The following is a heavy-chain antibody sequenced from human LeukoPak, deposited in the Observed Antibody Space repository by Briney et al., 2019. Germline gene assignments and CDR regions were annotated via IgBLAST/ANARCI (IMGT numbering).Heavy chain of an antibody. V-gene: IGHV2-5*01. J-gene: IGHJ3*02. Sequence: SGPTLVNPTQTLTLTCTFSGFSFSSGGVGVGWIRQPPGGALEWLGVIYENDEKLFSSSLQNRLSITKDTSKNRVVLTMANMAPVDTATYYCAHRHRGVASDIWGQGTMVTVSS. D-gene: IGHD2-15*01. CDR2: IYENDEK. CDR1: GFSFSSGGVG. CDR3: AHRHRGVASDI.